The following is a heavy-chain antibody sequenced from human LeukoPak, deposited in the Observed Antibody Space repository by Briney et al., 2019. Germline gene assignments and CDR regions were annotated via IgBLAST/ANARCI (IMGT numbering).Heavy chain of an antibody. CDR2: ISSSSSYI. D-gene: IGHD5-12*01. J-gene: IGHJ4*02. Sequence: PGGSLRLSCAASGFTFSYYNMNWVRQAPGKGLEWVSSISSSSSYIYYADSVKGRFTISRDNAKNSLYLQMNSLRAEDTAVYYCASGYSSLAGGYWGQGTLVTVSS. V-gene: IGHV3-21*01. CDR3: ASGYSSLAGGY. CDR1: GFTFSYYN.